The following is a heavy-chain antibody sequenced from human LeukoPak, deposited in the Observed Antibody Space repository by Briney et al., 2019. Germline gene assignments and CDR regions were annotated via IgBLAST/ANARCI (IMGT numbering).Heavy chain of an antibody. J-gene: IGHJ4*02. CDR1: GFTFKSYA. V-gene: IGHV3-30-3*01. CDR2: ISYDGSNK. CDR3: ARDRVGATDYFDY. D-gene: IGHD1-26*01. Sequence: GGSLRLSCSASGFTFKSYAMHWVRQAPGKGLEWVAVISYDGSNKYYADSVKGRFTISRDNSKNTLYLQMNSLRAEDTAVYYCARDRVGATDYFDYWGQGTLVTVSS.